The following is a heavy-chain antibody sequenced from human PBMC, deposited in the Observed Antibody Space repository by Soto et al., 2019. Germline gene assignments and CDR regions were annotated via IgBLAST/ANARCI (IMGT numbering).Heavy chain of an antibody. CDR2: IKEDGSEI. Sequence: EVQLVESGGGLVQPGGSLRLSCVASGFTFSDHWMSWVRQAPGKGLEWVANIKEDGSEIYYVDTVKGRYTISRDNAENSLNLQMDSLRAEDTAVYCCARVKTSPRSAGGGQGTLVTVSS. V-gene: IGHV3-7*01. CDR3: ARVKTSPRSAG. D-gene: IGHD3-10*01. CDR1: GFTFSDHW. J-gene: IGHJ4*02.